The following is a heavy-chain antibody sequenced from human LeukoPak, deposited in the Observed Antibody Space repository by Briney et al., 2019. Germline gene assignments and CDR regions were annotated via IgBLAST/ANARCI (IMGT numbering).Heavy chain of an antibody. V-gene: IGHV4-59*08. Sequence: SETLSLTCTVSGGSISTYFWSWIRQPPGKGLEWIGYIYYSGSTNYNPSLKSRVTISVDTSKSQFSLKLSSVTAADTAVYYCARQFFGGYESFDYWGQETLVTVSS. D-gene: IGHD5-12*01. CDR2: IYYSGST. J-gene: IGHJ4*02. CDR1: GGSISTYF. CDR3: ARQFFGGYESFDY.